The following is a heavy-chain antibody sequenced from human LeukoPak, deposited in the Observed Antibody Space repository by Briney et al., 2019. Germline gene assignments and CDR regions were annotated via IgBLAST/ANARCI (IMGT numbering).Heavy chain of an antibody. J-gene: IGHJ4*02. V-gene: IGHV3-7*01. D-gene: IGHD3-22*01. CDR2: IKQDGSEK. CDR3: ARHFYYYDSSGYPFDY. Sequence: GGSLRLSCAASGFTFSSYWMRWVRQAPGKGLEWVANIKQDGSEKYYVDSVKGRFTISRDNAKNSLYLQMNSLRAEDTAVYYCARHFYYYDSSGYPFDYWGQGILVTVSS. CDR1: GFTFSSYW.